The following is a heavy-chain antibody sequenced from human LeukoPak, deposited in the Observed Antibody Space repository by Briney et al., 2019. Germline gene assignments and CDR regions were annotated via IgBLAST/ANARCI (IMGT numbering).Heavy chain of an antibody. CDR1: GYTFTNYY. CDR3: AREEYGGYFDY. V-gene: IGHV1-46*01. CDR2: INPTGTGT. J-gene: IGHJ4*02. Sequence: ASVKVSCKASGYTFTNYYMHGVRQAPGQGLEWMGLINPTGTGTNYAQKFRGRVTMTRDTSTTTVYMELSSLTSEDTAVYYCAREEYGGYFDYWGQGTLVTVSS. D-gene: IGHD2-21*01.